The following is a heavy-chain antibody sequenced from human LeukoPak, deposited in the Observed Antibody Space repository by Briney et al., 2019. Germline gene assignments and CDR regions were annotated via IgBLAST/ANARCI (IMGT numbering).Heavy chain of an antibody. Sequence: GGSLRLSCAASGFTFSSYAMSWVRQAPGKGLEWVSAISGSGGSTYYADSVKGRFTISRDNSKNTLYLQMNSLRAEDTAVYYCAKTPRDCSSTSCYWYNWFDPWGQGTLVTDSS. CDR1: GFTFSSYA. J-gene: IGHJ5*02. CDR3: AKTPRDCSSTSCYWYNWFDP. D-gene: IGHD2-2*01. V-gene: IGHV3-23*01. CDR2: ISGSGGST.